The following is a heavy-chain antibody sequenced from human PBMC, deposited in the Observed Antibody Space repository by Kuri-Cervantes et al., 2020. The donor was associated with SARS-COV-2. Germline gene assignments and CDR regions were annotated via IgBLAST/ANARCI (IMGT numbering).Heavy chain of an antibody. CDR1: GFNFSRTD. CDR2: ISHEGKNK. V-gene: IGHV3-30*18. CDR3: AKDRVGVQDF. D-gene: IGHD2-8*01. J-gene: IGHJ4*02. Sequence: GGSLRPSCAASGFNFSRTDMHWVRQAPGKGREWVAVISHEGKNKKCIASGKGRFTIPRDNSQNTLYLQMKSLRSEDTAMYYGAKDRVGVQDFWGQGTLVTVSS.